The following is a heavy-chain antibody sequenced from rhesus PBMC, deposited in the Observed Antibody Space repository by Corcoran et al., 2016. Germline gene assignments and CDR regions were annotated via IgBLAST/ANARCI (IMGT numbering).Heavy chain of an antibody. Sequence: QVQLQESGPGLVKPSETLSLTCAVSGYSLSSGFGGRWIRPPPGKGLEWLEYIGGSSGSTNYNPYLKSRVTISKDTSKNQFSLKLSSVTAADTAVYYCARDTPYGSSYDYWGQGVLVTVSS. CDR3: ARDTPYGSSYDY. J-gene: IGHJ4*01. CDR1: GYSLSSGFG. CDR2: IGGSSGST. V-gene: IGHV4-127*01. D-gene: IGHD4-29*01.